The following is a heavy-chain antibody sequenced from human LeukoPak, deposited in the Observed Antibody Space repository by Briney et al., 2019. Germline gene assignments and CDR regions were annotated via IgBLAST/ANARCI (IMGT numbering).Heavy chain of an antibody. CDR1: GFTFSSYS. CDR2: ISSSSSYI. D-gene: IGHD3-22*01. V-gene: IGHV3-21*01. Sequence: GGSLRLSCAASGFTFSSYSMNWVRQAPGKGLEWVSSISSSSSYIYYADSVKGRFTISRDNAKNSLYLQMNSLRAEDTAVYYCARGVGYYDSSGYYREYFQHWGQGTLVTVSS. CDR3: ARGVGYYDSSGYYREYFQH. J-gene: IGHJ1*01.